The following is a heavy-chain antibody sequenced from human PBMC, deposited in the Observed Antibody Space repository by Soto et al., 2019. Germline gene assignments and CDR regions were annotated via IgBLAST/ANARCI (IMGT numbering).Heavy chain of an antibody. D-gene: IGHD6-13*01. V-gene: IGHV3-9*01. Sequence: GGSLRLSCAASGFTFDDYAMHWVGQVPGKGLEWVSGINLNSGSIGYGDSVKGRFAISRDNAKNSLHLQMNSLSAEDTAFYYCVKDESINWYSGHFRHWGQGTLVTVSS. CDR1: GFTFDDYA. CDR3: VKDESINWYSGHFRH. J-gene: IGHJ1*01. CDR2: INLNSGSI.